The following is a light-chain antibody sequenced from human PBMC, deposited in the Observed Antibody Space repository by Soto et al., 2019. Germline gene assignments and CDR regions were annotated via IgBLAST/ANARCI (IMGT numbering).Light chain of an antibody. CDR2: DVL. CDR3: SSYTSSGTLV. CDR1: SSDIGGYNY. J-gene: IGLJ3*02. Sequence: QSVLTQPASVSGSPGQSITISCTGTSSDIGGYNYVSWYQQHPGKAPKLMIYDVLNRPSGVSNRFSGSKSGNTASLTISGLQAEDEADYYCSSYTSSGTLVFGGGTKLTVL. V-gene: IGLV2-14*01.